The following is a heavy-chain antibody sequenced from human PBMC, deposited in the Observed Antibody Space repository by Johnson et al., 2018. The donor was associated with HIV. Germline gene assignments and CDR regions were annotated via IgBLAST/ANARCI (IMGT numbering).Heavy chain of an antibody. J-gene: IGHJ3*02. CDR1: GFTVSSTY. V-gene: IGHV3-66*03. CDR3: ARVRRKNWNLGDPFDI. CDR2: IYSGGST. Sequence: VQLVESGGGLIQPGGSLRLSCAASGFTVSSTYMSWVRQAPGKGLEWVSAIYSGGSTYYADSVKGRFTISRDNSKNTLDLQMNILRAEDTAVYFCARVRRKNWNLGDPFDIWGQGTMVAVSS. D-gene: IGHD1-7*01.